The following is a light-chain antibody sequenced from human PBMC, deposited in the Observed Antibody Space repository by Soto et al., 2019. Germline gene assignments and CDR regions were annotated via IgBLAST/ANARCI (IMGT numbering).Light chain of an antibody. Sequence: QSVLTQPASVSGSPGQSITISCTGTSSDVGGYNYVSWYQQHPGKAPKLIIYDVSNRPSGVSTRFSGSRSGNTASLTISGLQAEDEANYFCSSYSSTNTLGVFGGGTQLTVL. CDR1: SSDVGGYNY. J-gene: IGLJ7*01. CDR2: DVS. CDR3: SSYSSTNTLGV. V-gene: IGLV2-14*01.